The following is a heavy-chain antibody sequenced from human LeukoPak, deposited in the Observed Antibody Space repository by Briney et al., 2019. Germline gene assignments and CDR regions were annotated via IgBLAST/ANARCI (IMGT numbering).Heavy chain of an antibody. CDR2: IYYSGST. CDR3: VSGPRRLGYCSGGSCYSSVFDY. V-gene: IGHV4-39*01. Sequence: SETLSLTCTVSGGSISSSSYYWGWIRQPPGKGLEWIGSIYYSGSTYYNPSLKSRVTISVDTSKNQFSLKLSSVTAADTAVYYCVSGPRRLGYCSGGSCYSSVFDYWGQGTLVTVSS. CDR1: GGSISSSSYY. D-gene: IGHD2-15*01. J-gene: IGHJ4*02.